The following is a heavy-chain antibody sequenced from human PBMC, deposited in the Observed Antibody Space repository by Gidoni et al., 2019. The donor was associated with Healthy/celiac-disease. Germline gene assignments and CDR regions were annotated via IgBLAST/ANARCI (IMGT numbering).Heavy chain of an antibody. CDR2: IYPGDSDT. J-gene: IGHJ3*02. CDR3: ARQAMVQGVIRAFDI. D-gene: IGHD3-10*01. V-gene: IGHV5-51*01. CDR1: GYSFTSYW. Sequence: EVQLVQSGAEVKKPGESLKISCKGSGYSFTSYWIGWVRQMPGKGLEWMWIIYPGDSDTRYSPSFQGQVTISADKSISTAYLQWSSLKASDTAMYYCARQAMVQGVIRAFDIWGQGTMVTVSS.